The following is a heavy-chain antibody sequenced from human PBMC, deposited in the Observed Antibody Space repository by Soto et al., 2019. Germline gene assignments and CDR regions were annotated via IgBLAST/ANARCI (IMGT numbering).Heavy chain of an antibody. CDR2: FIPIFGTA. V-gene: IGHV1-69*13. Sequence: SMNVSCKTSGGTFSSYTISWVRKAHGQGLELMGGFIPIFGTANYAQNFQGRVTITADESTSTAYMELSSLRSEDTAVYYCARSGEQSYYNAGYYYYGMDVWGQGTTVTVSS. D-gene: IGHD3-10*01. CDR3: ARSGEQSYYNAGYYYYGMDV. CDR1: GGTFSSYT. J-gene: IGHJ6*02.